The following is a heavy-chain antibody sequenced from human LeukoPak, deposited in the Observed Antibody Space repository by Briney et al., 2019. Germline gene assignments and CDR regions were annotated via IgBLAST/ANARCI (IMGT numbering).Heavy chain of an antibody. CDR3: AHRGYWNPAFDI. V-gene: IGHV2-5*02. Sequence: SGPTLVKPTQTLTLTCTFSGFSLSTRGVGVGWIRQPPGKALEWLALIYWDDDKRYSPSLKSRLTITKDTSKNQVVLTMTNMDPVDTATYYCAHRGYWNPAFDIWGQGTMVTVSS. D-gene: IGHD1-1*01. CDR2: IYWDDDK. J-gene: IGHJ3*02. CDR1: GFSLSTRGVG.